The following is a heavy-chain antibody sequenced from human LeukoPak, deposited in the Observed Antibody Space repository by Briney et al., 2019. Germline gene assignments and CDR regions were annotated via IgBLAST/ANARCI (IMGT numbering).Heavy chain of an antibody. CDR3: ARGESSYCSGGCYFAS. CDR1: VYTFTGYY. CDR2: INPNSGGT. D-gene: IGHD2-21*02. Sequence: ASVKVSCKASVYTFTGYYMHWVRQAPGQGPEWMGWINPNSGGTNYAQKFQGRVTMTRDTSISTAYMELSRLRSDDTAVYYCARGESSYCSGGCYFASWGQGTLVTISS. V-gene: IGHV1-2*02. J-gene: IGHJ5*01.